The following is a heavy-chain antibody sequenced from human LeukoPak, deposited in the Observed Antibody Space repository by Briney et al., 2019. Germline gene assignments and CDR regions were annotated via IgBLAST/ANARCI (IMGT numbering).Heavy chain of an antibody. Sequence: SETLSLTCTVSGGSISSYHWTWIRQPAGKGLEWIGRIYTSGGTNYNPSLKSRVTMSVDTSKNQFSLKLSSVTAADTAVYYCARVAQSDKNNLAYFAPWGQGTLVTVSS. D-gene: IGHD1-1*01. J-gene: IGHJ5*02. CDR3: ARVAQSDKNNLAYFAP. CDR2: IYTSGGT. CDR1: GGSISSYH. V-gene: IGHV4-4*07.